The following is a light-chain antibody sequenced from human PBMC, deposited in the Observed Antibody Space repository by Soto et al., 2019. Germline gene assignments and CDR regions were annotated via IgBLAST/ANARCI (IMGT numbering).Light chain of an antibody. CDR1: QSISSW. CDR2: KAS. J-gene: IGKJ2*01. V-gene: IGKV1-5*03. Sequence: EIQMTQSPSNLSTSVGDRVTITCRASQSISSWLAWYQQKPGKAPKLLIYKASSLESGVPSRFSGSGSGTEFTLTISSLQPDDFATYYCQQYNSYLYTFGQGTKVDIK. CDR3: QQYNSYLYT.